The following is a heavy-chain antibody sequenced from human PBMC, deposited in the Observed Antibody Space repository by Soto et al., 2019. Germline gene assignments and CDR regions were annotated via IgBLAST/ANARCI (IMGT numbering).Heavy chain of an antibody. D-gene: IGHD3-3*01. CDR1: GFILSNYA. J-gene: IGHJ6*03. Sequence: EVQLLESGGGLVQPGGSLRLSCAASGFILSNYAMHWVRQGPGRGLEYLASIRSSGSGTHYADSVKGRFPISRDNSRNTLYLQMGSLRTDDAALYHCARDARVSGTYYYYYMDVWGKGTTVTVSS. CDR3: ARDARVSGTYYYYYMDV. CDR2: IRSSGSGT. V-gene: IGHV3-64*07.